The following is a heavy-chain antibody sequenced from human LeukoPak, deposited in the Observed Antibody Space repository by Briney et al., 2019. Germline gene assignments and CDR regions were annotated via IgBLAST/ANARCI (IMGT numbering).Heavy chain of an antibody. CDR2: ISYDGSNK. CDR3: AKDDSSGYVADY. CDR1: GFTFSSYG. V-gene: IGHV3-30*18. D-gene: IGHD3-22*01. Sequence: PGGSLRLSCAASGFTFSSYGMHWARQAPGKGLEWVAVISYDGSNKYYADSVKGRFTLSRDNSKNTLYLQMNSLRAEDTAVYYCAKDDSSGYVADYWGQGTLVTVSS. J-gene: IGHJ4*02.